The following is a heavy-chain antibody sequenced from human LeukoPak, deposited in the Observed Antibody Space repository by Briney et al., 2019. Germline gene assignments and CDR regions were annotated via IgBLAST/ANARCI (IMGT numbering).Heavy chain of an antibody. CDR2: FSGSGGST. CDR1: GFTFSNYA. Sequence: PGGSLRLSCAASGFTFSNYAMSWVRQAPGKGLEWVSAFSGSGGSTHYADSVKGRFTISRDSSKNTLYLQMNSLRAEDTAVYFCAKDVGYCSSTTCYKPFDYWGQGTLVTVSS. V-gene: IGHV3-23*01. D-gene: IGHD2-2*02. J-gene: IGHJ4*02. CDR3: AKDVGYCSSTTCYKPFDY.